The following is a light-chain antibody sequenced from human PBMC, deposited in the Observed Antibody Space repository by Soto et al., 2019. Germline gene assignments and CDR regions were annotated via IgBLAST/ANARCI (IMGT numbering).Light chain of an antibody. J-gene: IGKJ4*01. V-gene: IGKV1-9*01. Sequence: DIQLTQSPSFLSASVGDRVTITCRASQAISSYLDWYQQKPGKGPKLLIHAASTLQSGVPLRFSGSGSRTEFTLTISSLQPEDFATYYCLQLNSYPLTFGGGTKVDIK. CDR1: QAISSY. CDR3: LQLNSYPLT. CDR2: AAS.